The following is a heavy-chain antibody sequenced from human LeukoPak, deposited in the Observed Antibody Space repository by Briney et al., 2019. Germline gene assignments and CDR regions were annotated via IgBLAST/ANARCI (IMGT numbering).Heavy chain of an antibody. D-gene: IGHD2-2*02. J-gene: IGHJ6*02. CDR1: GYTFTSYD. Sequence: ASVKVPCKASGYTFTSYDINWVRQATGQGLEWMGWMNPNSGNTGYAQKFQGRVTMTRNTSISTAYMELSSLRSEDTAVYYCAVVAAAILGEVYYYGMDVWGQGTTVTVSS. CDR2: MNPNSGNT. CDR3: AVVAAAILGEVYYYGMDV. V-gene: IGHV1-8*01.